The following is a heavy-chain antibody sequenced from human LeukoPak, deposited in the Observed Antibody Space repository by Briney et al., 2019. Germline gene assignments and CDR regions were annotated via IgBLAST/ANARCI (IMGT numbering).Heavy chain of an antibody. Sequence: PWGSLRLSCVASGFTFNNYAMHRVRQAPGKGLEWVAVIFYDGSMQYYADSVKGRFTISRDNSRNTLYLQMNSLRAEDTAVYYCARESGSHFDYWGQGTLVTVSS. CDR2: IFYDGSMQ. V-gene: IGHV3-30*04. CDR1: GFTFNNYA. CDR3: ARESGSHFDY. J-gene: IGHJ4*02.